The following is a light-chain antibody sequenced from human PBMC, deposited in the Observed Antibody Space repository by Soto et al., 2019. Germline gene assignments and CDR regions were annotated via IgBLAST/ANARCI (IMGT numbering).Light chain of an antibody. V-gene: IGKV1-5*01. Sequence: DIQMTQSPSTLSATAGDRVTITCRASQSISSWLAWYQQKPGKAPKLLIYDASSLESGVPSRFSGSGSATEFTLTISSLQPDDFATYYCQQYNNYWTFGQGTKVDIK. J-gene: IGKJ1*01. CDR2: DAS. CDR3: QQYNNYWT. CDR1: QSISSW.